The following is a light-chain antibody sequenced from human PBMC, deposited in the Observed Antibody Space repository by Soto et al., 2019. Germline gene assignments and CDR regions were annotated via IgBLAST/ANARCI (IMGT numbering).Light chain of an antibody. Sequence: ELLLTQSPATLPLSPGERATLSCRASQSVTTNLAWYQQKPGKAPRLLIYGASTRATGIPARFSGSGSGTEFTLTISSLQSEDFAVYYCQQYNNWPRTFGQGTKVDIK. CDR1: QSVTTN. CDR3: QQYNNWPRT. V-gene: IGKV3-15*01. CDR2: GAS. J-gene: IGKJ1*01.